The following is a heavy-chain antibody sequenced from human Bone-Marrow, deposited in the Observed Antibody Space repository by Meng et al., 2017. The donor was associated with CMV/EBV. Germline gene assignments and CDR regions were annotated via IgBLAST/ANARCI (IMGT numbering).Heavy chain of an antibody. CDR1: GGTFSSYA. J-gene: IGHJ4*02. D-gene: IGHD6-13*01. CDR2: IIPIFGTA. V-gene: IGHV1-69*05. CDR3: ARDSSSWYVTSSFDD. Sequence: SVKVSCKASGGTFSSYAISWVRQAPGQGLEWMGGIIPIFGTANYAQKFQGRVTITTDESTSTAYMELSSLRSEDTAVYYCARDSSSWYVTSSFDDWGQGTLVTVSS.